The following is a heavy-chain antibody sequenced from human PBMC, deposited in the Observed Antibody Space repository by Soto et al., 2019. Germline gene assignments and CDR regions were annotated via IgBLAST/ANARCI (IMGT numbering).Heavy chain of an antibody. CDR3: ARGPKRSRYPFYYYMDV. D-gene: IGHD2-2*01. Sequence: SETLSLTCAVYGGSFRGYYWSWIRQPPGKGLEWIGEINHSGSTNYNPSLKSRVTISVDTSKNQFSLKLSSVTAADTAVYYCARGPKRSRYPFYYYMDVWGKGTTVTV. CDR2: INHSGST. CDR1: GGSFRGYY. V-gene: IGHV4-34*01. J-gene: IGHJ6*03.